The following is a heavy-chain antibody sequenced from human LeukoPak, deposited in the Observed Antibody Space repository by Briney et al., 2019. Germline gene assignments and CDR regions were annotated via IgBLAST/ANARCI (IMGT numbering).Heavy chain of an antibody. J-gene: IGHJ4*02. V-gene: IGHV3-53*01. CDR3: ARDGVGAAAGLDY. CDR2: IYSGGST. Sequence: GGSLRLSCAASGFTVSSNYMSWVRQAPGKGLEWVSVIYSGGSTYYADSVKGRFTISRDNSKNTLYLQMNSLRAEDTAVYYCARDGVGAAAGLDYWGQGTLVTVSS. D-gene: IGHD6-13*01. CDR1: GFTVSSNY.